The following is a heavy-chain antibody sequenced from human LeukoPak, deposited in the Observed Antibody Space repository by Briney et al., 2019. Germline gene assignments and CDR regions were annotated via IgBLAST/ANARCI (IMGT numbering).Heavy chain of an antibody. CDR3: ASGGLNRRSNTQANWFDP. CDR2: INHSGST. J-gene: IGHJ5*02. V-gene: IGHV4-34*01. Sequence: SETPCLTCAVYGGSFSGYYWSWIRQPPGKGLEWIGEINHSGSTNYNPSLKSRVTISVDTSKNQFSLKLSSVTAADTAVYYCASGGLNRRSNTQANWFDPWGQGTPVTVSS. D-gene: IGHD1-14*01. CDR1: GGSFSGYY.